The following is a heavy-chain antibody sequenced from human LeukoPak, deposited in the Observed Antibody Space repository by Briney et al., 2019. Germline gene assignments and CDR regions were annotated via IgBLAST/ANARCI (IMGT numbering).Heavy chain of an antibody. CDR2: NNPNSGGT. D-gene: IGHD1-1*01. CDR1: GYTFTDYH. CDR3: ARVRAIAATGTGARYFQD. Sequence: APVKVSCKASGYTFTDYHIYWMRQAPGQGLEWMGWNNPNSGGTNYAQKFQGRVTMTRDTSTNTAYMELSRLRSDDTAVYFCARVRAIAATGTGARYFQDWGQGTLVTVSS. V-gene: IGHV1-2*02. J-gene: IGHJ1*01.